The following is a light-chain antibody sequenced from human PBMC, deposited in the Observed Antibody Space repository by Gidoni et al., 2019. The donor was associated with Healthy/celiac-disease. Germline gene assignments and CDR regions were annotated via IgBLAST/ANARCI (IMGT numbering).Light chain of an antibody. CDR3: LQDYNYPRT. V-gene: IGKV1-6*01. CDR2: AAS. CDR1: QGIRND. J-gene: IGKJ1*01. Sequence: ANQMNQSPSSLSASVGDSVTITCRASQGIRNDLGWYQQKQGKAPKLLIYAASSLQSGVPSRFIGSGSGTDFTLTISSLQPEDFATYYCLQDYNYPRTFGQGTKVEIK.